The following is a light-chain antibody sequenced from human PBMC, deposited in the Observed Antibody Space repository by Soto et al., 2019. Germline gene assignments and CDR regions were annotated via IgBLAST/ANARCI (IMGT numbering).Light chain of an antibody. CDR1: QSLLHDNGYNY. CDR2: LGS. CDR3: MQALQTPLYT. V-gene: IGKV2-28*01. Sequence: DLVMTQSPLSLPVTPGEPASISCRSSQSLLHDNGYNYLDWYLQKPGQSPQLLIYLGSNRASGVPDRFSGSGSGTDFTLKISRVEAEDVGVYYCMQALQTPLYTFGQGTKLEIK. J-gene: IGKJ2*01.